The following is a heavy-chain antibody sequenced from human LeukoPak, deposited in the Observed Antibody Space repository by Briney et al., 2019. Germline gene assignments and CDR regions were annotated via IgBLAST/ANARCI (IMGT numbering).Heavy chain of an antibody. CDR1: GFTFSDYF. J-gene: IGHJ4*02. Sequence: SGGSLRLSCAASGFTFSDYFMSWIRQGPGKGLEWVSHIDSSGTIYYADSVKGRATISRDNAKNSLYLQMNSLRAEDTAVYYCARSDPLLYSLDYWGQGTLVTVSS. D-gene: IGHD2/OR15-2a*01. CDR3: ARSDPLLYSLDY. CDR2: IDSSGTI. V-gene: IGHV3-11*04.